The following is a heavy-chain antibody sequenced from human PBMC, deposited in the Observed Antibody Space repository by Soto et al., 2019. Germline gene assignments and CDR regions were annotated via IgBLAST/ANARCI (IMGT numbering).Heavy chain of an antibody. D-gene: IGHD2-8*01. Sequence: PSETLSLTCTVSGGSISSGGYYWIWIRHHPGKGLEWIGYIYYSGSTYYNPSLKSRVTISVDTSKNQFSLKLSSVTAADTAVYYCARDSCTNGVCHYYGMDVWGQGTTVTVSS. J-gene: IGHJ6*02. V-gene: IGHV4-31*03. CDR1: GGSISSGGYY. CDR3: ARDSCTNGVCHYYGMDV. CDR2: IYYSGST.